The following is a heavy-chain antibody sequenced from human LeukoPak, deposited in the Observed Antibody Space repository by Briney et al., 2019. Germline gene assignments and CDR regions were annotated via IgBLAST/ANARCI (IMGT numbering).Heavy chain of an antibody. J-gene: IGHJ4*02. CDR3: AKGHNNYYFTIDY. CDR2: IADSGGNT. CDR1: GFTFNMYG. Sequence: GGSLRLSCAASGFTFNMYGMGWVRQAPGKWPEWVAAIADSGGNTYYADSVKGRFTISRDNSRNTPSLQMNSLRAEDTAVYYCAKGHNNYYFTIDYWGQGTLVTVSS. V-gene: IGHV3-23*01. D-gene: IGHD2/OR15-2a*01.